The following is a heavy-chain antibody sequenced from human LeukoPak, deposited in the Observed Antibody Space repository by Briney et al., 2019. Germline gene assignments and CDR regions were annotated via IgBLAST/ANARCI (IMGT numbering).Heavy chain of an antibody. CDR3: VRGYYNWNYDDAFDI. J-gene: IGHJ3*02. V-gene: IGHV4-4*07. CDR1: GVSITYYY. Sequence: SETLSLTCSVSGVSITYYYWSWIRQPAGKGLEWIGRIQTSGKTNYNPSLKSRVTMSVDTSKNQFSLKLSSVTAADTAVYYCVRGYYNWNYDDAFDIWGQGTMVTVSS. D-gene: IGHD1-7*01. CDR2: IQTSGKT.